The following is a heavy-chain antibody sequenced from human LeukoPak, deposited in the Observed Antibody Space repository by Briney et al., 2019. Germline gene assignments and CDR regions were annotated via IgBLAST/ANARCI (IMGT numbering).Heavy chain of an antibody. D-gene: IGHD1-7*01. CDR1: GYTFTGYH. Sequence: GASVKVSCKASGYTFTGYHMHWVRQAPGQGLEWMGWINPNSGGTNYAQKFQGRATMTRDTSISTAYMELSRLRSDDTAVYYCASETGTTSYFDYWGQGTLVTVSS. J-gene: IGHJ4*02. CDR3: ASETGTTSYFDY. CDR2: INPNSGGT. V-gene: IGHV1-2*02.